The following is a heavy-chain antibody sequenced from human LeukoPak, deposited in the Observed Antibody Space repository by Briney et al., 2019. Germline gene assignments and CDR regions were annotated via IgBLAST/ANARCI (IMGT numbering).Heavy chain of an antibody. CDR3: AREREGPYGYLDY. CDR1: GGSISNYY. V-gene: IGHV4-59*12. J-gene: IGHJ4*02. CDR2: IYYSGST. D-gene: IGHD4-17*01. Sequence: PSETLSLTCTVSGGSISNYYWSWIRQPPGKGLEWIGYIYYSGSTNYNPSLKSRVTISVDTSKNQFSLKLSSVTAADTAVYYCAREREGPYGYLDYWGQGTLVTVSS.